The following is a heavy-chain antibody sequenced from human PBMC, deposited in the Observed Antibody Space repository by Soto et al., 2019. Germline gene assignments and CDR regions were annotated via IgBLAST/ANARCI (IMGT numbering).Heavy chain of an antibody. CDR1: GGSFSGYY. CDR3: ARGRSGWLTQYYYYYYGMDV. V-gene: IGHV4-34*01. CDR2: INHSGST. D-gene: IGHD6-19*01. Sequence: TLSLTCAVYGGSFSGYYWSWIRQPPGKGLEWIGEINHSGSTNYNPSLKSRVTISVDTSKNQFSLKLSSVTAADTAVYYCARGRSGWLTQYYYYYYGMDVWGQGTTVTVSS. J-gene: IGHJ6*02.